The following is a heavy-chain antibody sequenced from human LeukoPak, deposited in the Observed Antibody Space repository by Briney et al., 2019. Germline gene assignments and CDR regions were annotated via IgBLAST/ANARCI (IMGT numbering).Heavy chain of an antibody. CDR2: IRFDGSNK. CDR3: ARDGWDLQAFDY. D-gene: IGHD1-26*01. CDR1: GFTFSSYG. Sequence: GGSLRLSCTASGFTFSSYGMHWVRQAPGKGLEWVTFIRFDGSNKSYADSVKGRFTISRDNSKKTVYLQMDSLTTEDTAVYYCARDGWDLQAFDYWGQGALVTVSS. V-gene: IGHV3-30*02. J-gene: IGHJ4*02.